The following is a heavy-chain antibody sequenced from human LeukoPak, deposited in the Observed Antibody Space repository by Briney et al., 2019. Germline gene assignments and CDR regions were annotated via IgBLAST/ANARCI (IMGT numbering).Heavy chain of an antibody. CDR2: IYWNDDK. Sequence: SGPTLVKPTQTLTLTCTFSGFSLSTSGVGVGWIRQPPGKALEWLALIYWNDDKRYSPSLKSRLTITKDTSKNQVVLTMTNMDPVDTATNYWSHRGYYYDRSGYNWFDPWGQGTLVTVSS. CDR1: GFSLSTSGVG. D-gene: IGHD3-22*01. J-gene: IGHJ5*02. V-gene: IGHV2-5*01. CDR3: SHRGYYYDRSGYNWFDP.